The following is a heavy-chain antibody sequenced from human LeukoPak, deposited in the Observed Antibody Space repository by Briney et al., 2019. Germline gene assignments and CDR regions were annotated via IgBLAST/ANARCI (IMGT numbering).Heavy chain of an antibody. J-gene: IGHJ5*02. CDR3: ARPYLLTDNNWFDP. V-gene: IGHV1-2*02. CDR2: INPNSGGT. Sequence: ALVKVSCKASGYTFTGYYTHWVRQAPGQGLEWMGWINPNSGGTNYAQKFQGRVTMTRDTSISTAYMELSRLRSDDTAVYYCARPYLLTDNNWFDPWGQGTLVTVSS. D-gene: IGHD1-20*01. CDR1: GYTFTGYY.